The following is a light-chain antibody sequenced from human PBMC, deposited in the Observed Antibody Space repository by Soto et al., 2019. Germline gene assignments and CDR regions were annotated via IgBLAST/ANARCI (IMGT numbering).Light chain of an antibody. CDR1: QSVSSY. CDR3: QQRRNWTLT. J-gene: IGKJ4*01. V-gene: IGKV3-11*01. Sequence: EIVLTHSPATLSLCPWEIATLSCRASQSVSSYLAWYQQKPGQAPRLLIYDASNTATGIPARFSGSGSGTDFTLTISSLEPEDFAVYYCQQRRNWTLTFGGGTKVDIK. CDR2: DAS.